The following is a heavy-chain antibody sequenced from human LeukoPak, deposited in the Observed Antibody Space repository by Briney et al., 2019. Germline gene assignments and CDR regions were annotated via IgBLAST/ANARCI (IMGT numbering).Heavy chain of an antibody. CDR1: GFTLSSHA. CDR3: AKSSPLMHVCFCFDY. J-gene: IGHJ4*02. Sequence: PGGSLRLSCAASGFTLSSHAMSWVRQSPGKGLEWVSTFCWSRYIHYADPVTGRFIISSDNANVPPYHELSSLKADDRVLYYCAKSSPLMHVCFCFDYWGQGALVAVPS. CDR2: FCWSRYI. V-gene: IGHV3-23*05. D-gene: IGHD2-8*01.